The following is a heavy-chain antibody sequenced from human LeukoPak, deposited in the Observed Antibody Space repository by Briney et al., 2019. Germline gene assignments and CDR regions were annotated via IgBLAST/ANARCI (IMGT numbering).Heavy chain of an antibody. D-gene: IGHD3-3*01. Sequence: PGGSLRLSCAASGFSFSSYWMSWVRQAPGKGLEWVANIKQDGSEKYYVGSVKGRFTISRDNAKNSLYMQMNSLRAEDTAVYYCARSLRNAFDIWGQGTMVTVSS. J-gene: IGHJ3*02. CDR1: GFSFSSYW. CDR2: IKQDGSEK. CDR3: ARSLRNAFDI. V-gene: IGHV3-7*01.